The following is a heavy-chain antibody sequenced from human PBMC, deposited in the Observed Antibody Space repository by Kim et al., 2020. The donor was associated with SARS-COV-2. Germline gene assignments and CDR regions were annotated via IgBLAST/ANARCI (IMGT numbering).Heavy chain of an antibody. D-gene: IGHD2-15*01. CDR2: ISSSSSYI. CDR1: GFTFSSYS. CDR3: ARHGPHIVVVVAATTPENYYYYYMDV. V-gene: IGHV3-21*01. Sequence: GGSLRLSCAASGFTFSSYSMNWVRQAPGKGLEWVSSISSSSSYIYYADSVKGRFTISRDNAKNSLYLQMNSLRAEDTAVYYCARHGPHIVVVVAATTPENYYYYYMDVWGKGTTVTVSS. J-gene: IGHJ6*03.